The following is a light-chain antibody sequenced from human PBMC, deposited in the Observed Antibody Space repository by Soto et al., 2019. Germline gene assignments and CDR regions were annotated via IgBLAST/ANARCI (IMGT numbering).Light chain of an antibody. CDR1: QSVLYSSNNKNY. Sequence: DIVMTQSPDSLAVSLGERATINCKSSQSVLYSSNNKNYLAWYQQQPGQPHKLLIYWASTRESGVPDRFSGSGSGTDFTLTISSLQAEDVAVYYCQQYYSTRLTFGGGTKVEIK. CDR3: QQYYSTRLT. CDR2: WAS. J-gene: IGKJ4*01. V-gene: IGKV4-1*01.